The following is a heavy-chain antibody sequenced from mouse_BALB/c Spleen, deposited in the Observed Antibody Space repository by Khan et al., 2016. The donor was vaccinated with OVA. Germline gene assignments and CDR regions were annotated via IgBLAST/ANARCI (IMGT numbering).Heavy chain of an antibody. Sequence: VQLQQSGTVLARPGASVKMSCKASGYTFTSYWMHWVKQRPGQGLEWIGAIYPGNSDINYNQKFKGKAKLTAVTSTSTAYIELNSLTNEDSAVYYCTRNGFGNYESWDYWGQGTTLTVSS. J-gene: IGHJ2*01. V-gene: IGHV1-5*01. D-gene: IGHD2-1*01. CDR2: IYPGNSDI. CDR1: GYTFTSYW. CDR3: TRNGFGNYESWDY.